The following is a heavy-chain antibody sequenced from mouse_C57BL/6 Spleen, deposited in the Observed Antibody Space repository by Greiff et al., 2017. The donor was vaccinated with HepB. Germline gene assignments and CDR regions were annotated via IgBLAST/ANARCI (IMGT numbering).Heavy chain of an antibody. V-gene: IGHV1-50*01. J-gene: IGHJ2*01. CDR1: GYTFTSYW. D-gene: IGHD2-4*01. Sequence: QVQLQQPGAELVKPGASVKLSCKASGYTFTSYWMPWVKQRPGQGLEWIGEIDPSDSYTNYNQKFKGKATLTVDTTSSTAYMQLSSLTSEDSAVYSCARGGDYGSSYFDYWGQGTTLTVSS. CDR2: IDPSDSYT. CDR3: ARGGDYGSSYFDY.